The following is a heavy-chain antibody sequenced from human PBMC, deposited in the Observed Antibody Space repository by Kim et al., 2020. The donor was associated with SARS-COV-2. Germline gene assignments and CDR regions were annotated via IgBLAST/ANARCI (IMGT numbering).Heavy chain of an antibody. D-gene: IGHD1-26*01. V-gene: IGHV3-7*01. Sequence: KNYVDSVGGRFTISRDNAKNSLYLQMNSLRAEDTAVYYCVRIKGGGSYDYWGQGTLVTVSS. J-gene: IGHJ4*02. CDR2: K. CDR3: VRIKGGGSYDY.